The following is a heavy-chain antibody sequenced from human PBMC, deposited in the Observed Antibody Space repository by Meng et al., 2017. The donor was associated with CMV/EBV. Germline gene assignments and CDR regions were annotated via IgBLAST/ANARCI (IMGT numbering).Heavy chain of an antibody. CDR2: INPNSGGT. D-gene: IGHD1-7*01. J-gene: IGHJ2*01. Sequence: GQVVQCWAERKKPGPSVKVSCNASGNTFTGYYMHWVRQAPGQGLEWMGWINPNSGGTNYAQKFQGRVTMTRDTSISTAYMELSRLRSDDTAVYYCATYIGNYINWYFDLWGRGTLVTVSS. CDR1: GNTFTGYY. CDR3: ATYIGNYINWYFDL. V-gene: IGHV1-2*02.